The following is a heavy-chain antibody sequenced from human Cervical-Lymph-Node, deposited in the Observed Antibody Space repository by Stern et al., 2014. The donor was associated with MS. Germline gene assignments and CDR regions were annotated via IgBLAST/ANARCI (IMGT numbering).Heavy chain of an antibody. Sequence: EVQLVESGGGLVQPGRSLRLSCTASGFTFGDYAMSWFRQAPGKGLEWVGYIRSKAYGGTTENAASMKGRFTISRDDSRSITYLQMNSLKTEDTAVYFCTSYDFWTDYYCYWGQGTLVTVSS. D-gene: IGHD3-3*01. CDR2: IRSKAYGGTT. CDR1: GFTFGDYA. J-gene: IGHJ4*02. V-gene: IGHV3-49*03. CDR3: TSYDFWTDYYCY.